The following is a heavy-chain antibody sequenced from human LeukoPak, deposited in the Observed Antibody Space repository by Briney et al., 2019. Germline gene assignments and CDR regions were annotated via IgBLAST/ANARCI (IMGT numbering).Heavy chain of an antibody. CDR2: IYYSGST. V-gene: IGHV4-39*07. CDR3: ARDTSLGYSSSYLGY. CDR1: GGSISSIRYY. J-gene: IGHJ4*02. Sequence: SETLSLTCTVSGGSISSIRYYWGWIRQPPGKGLEWIGSIYYSGSTYYNPSLKSRVTISVDKSKNQSSRKLSSVTAADTAVYYCARDTSLGYSSSYLGYWGQGTLVTVSS. D-gene: IGHD6-6*01.